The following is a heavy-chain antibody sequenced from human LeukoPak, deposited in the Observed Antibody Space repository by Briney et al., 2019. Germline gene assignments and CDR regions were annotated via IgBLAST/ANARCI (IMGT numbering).Heavy chain of an antibody. J-gene: IGHJ4*02. D-gene: IGHD6-13*01. Sequence: GRSLRLSCAASEFTFSTYGMHWVRQAPGKGLEWVAVISYDGSYKFYADSVKGRLTISRDNSKSTLYLQMNSLRAEDTAVYYCAKDRYSGLNTIDYWGQGTLVTVSS. CDR2: ISYDGSYK. CDR1: EFTFSTYG. CDR3: AKDRYSGLNTIDY. V-gene: IGHV3-30*18.